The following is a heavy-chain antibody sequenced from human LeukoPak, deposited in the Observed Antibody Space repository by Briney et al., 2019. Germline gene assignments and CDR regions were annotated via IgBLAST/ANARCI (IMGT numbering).Heavy chain of an antibody. J-gene: IGHJ4*02. Sequence: SETLSLTCTVSGGSISSGGYYWSWIRQHPGKGLEWIGYIYYSGSTYYNPSLKSRVTISVDTSKNQFSLKLSSVTAADTAVYYCARMHCSGGSCYTAYFDYWGQGTLVTVPS. D-gene: IGHD2-15*01. CDR1: GGSISSGGYY. CDR2: IYYSGST. CDR3: ARMHCSGGSCYTAYFDY. V-gene: IGHV4-31*03.